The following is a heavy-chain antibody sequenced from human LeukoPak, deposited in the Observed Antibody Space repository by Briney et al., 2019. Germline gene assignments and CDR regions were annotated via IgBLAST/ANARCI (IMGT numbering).Heavy chain of an antibody. D-gene: IGHD6-19*01. J-gene: IGHJ4*02. CDR2: ISPDGSST. CDR3: ARDLAVAGKGPGDY. V-gene: IGHV3-74*01. Sequence: GGSLRLSCAASGFTFSNYWLHWVRQAPGKGLVWVSRISPDGSSTTYADSVKGRFTISRDNAKNTLYLQMNSLRAEDTAVYYCARDLAVAGKGPGDYWGQGTLVTVSS. CDR1: GFTFSNYW.